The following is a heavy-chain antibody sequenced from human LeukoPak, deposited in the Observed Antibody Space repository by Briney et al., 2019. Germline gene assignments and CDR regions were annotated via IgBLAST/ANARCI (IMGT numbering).Heavy chain of an antibody. CDR1: GFTFSNYW. Sequence: GGSLRLSCAASGFTFSNYWMSWVRQAPGKGVEWVANIKEDGSEKYYVDSVKGRTISRDNTKKRRYLKMKSLRAEDTAVYYCARDLYRIVVVPHYFDYWGQGTLVTVSS. J-gene: IGHJ4*02. V-gene: IGHV3-7*01. D-gene: IGHD3-22*01. CDR2: IKEDGSEK. CDR3: ARDLYRIVVVPHYFDY.